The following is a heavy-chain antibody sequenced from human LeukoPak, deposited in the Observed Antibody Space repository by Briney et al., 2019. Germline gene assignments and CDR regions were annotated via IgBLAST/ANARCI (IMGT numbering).Heavy chain of an antibody. Sequence: GGSLRLSCAASGFTFNTYWMHWVRQAPGKGLVWVSHINHDGRTTNYADSVKGRFTISRDNAKNTLYLQMNSLRAEDTAVYYCARVAVGSNFYYYYYMDVWGKGTTVTVSS. D-gene: IGHD1-26*01. V-gene: IGHV3-74*01. CDR3: ARVAVGSNFYYYYYMDV. CDR2: INHDGRTT. J-gene: IGHJ6*03. CDR1: GFTFNTYW.